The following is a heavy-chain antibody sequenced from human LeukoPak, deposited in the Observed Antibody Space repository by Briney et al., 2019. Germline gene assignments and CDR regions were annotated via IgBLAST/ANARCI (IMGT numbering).Heavy chain of an antibody. CDR2: IKQDGSQR. Sequence: GGSLRLSCAASGFTFSSYWMSWVRQAPGKGPEWVANIKQDGSQRNYVDSVKGRFTISRDNAKYSLYLQMNSLRAEDTAVYYCAKDSPFGGNWGQGTLVTVSS. D-gene: IGHD1-26*01. V-gene: IGHV3-7*01. CDR3: AKDSPFGGN. CDR1: GFTFSSYW. J-gene: IGHJ4*02.